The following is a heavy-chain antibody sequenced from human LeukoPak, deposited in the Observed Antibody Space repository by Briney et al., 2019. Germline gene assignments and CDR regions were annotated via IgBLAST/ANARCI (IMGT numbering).Heavy chain of an antibody. J-gene: IGHJ4*02. CDR3: AREEVGATDGFDY. Sequence: PSETLSLTCAVYGGSFSGYYWSWIRQPPGKGLEWIGEINHSGSTNYNPSLKSRVTISVDTSKNQFSLKLSSVTAADTAVYYCAREEVGATDGFDYWGQGTLVTVSS. CDR2: INHSGST. CDR1: GGSFSGYY. V-gene: IGHV4-34*01. D-gene: IGHD1-26*01.